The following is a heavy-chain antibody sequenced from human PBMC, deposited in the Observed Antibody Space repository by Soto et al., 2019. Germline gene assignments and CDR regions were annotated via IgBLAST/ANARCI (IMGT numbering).Heavy chain of an antibody. D-gene: IGHD6-13*01. CDR1: GGSISSYY. CDR3: ARDQYSSSWGSYYYYGMDV. V-gene: IGHV4-4*07. Sequence: PSETLSLTCTVSGGSISSYYWSWIRQPAGKGLEWIGRIYTSGSTSYNPSLKSRVTMSVDTSKNQFTLKLSSVTAADTAVYYCARDQYSSSWGSYYYYGMDVWGQGTTVTVSS. CDR2: IYTSGST. J-gene: IGHJ6*02.